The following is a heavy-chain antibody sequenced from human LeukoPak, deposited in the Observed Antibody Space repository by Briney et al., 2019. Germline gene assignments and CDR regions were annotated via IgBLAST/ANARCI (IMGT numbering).Heavy chain of an antibody. V-gene: IGHV4-39*07. CDR1: GFTFSTYN. Sequence: PGGSLRLSCAASGFTFSTYNMNWIRQPPGKGLEWIGTIYYSGTTYYNPSLKNRVTISVDTSKNQFSLKLSSVTTADTAVYYCARVAHDLYPYYFDYWGQGTLVTVSS. CDR2: IYYSGTT. D-gene: IGHD5/OR15-5a*01. J-gene: IGHJ4*02. CDR3: ARVAHDLYPYYFDY.